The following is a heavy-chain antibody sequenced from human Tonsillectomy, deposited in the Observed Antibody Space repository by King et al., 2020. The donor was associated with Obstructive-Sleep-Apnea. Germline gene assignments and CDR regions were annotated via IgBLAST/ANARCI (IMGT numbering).Heavy chain of an antibody. Sequence: VQLVESGGGLVKPGGSLRLSCAASGFTFSNAWMSWVRQAPGKGLEWVGRIKSKTDGETTDYAAPVKGRFTISRDDSKNTLYLQMNSLKTEDTAVYYCTTDLRGGYCSSTSCPDYWGQGTLVTVSS. CDR3: TTDLRGGYCSSTSCPDY. J-gene: IGHJ4*02. CDR1: GFTFSNAW. D-gene: IGHD2-2*01. CDR2: IKSKTDGETT. V-gene: IGHV3-15*01.